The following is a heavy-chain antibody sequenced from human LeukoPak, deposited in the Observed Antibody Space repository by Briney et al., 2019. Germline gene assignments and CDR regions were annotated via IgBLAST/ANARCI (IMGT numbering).Heavy chain of an antibody. D-gene: IGHD5-18*01. CDR1: RFTFSSYG. CDR3: ARRATTERGHSYGLDF. J-gene: IGHJ4*02. Sequence: PGGSLRLSCAASRFTFSSYGMHWVRQAPGKGLEWVAVISYDGSNKYYADSVKDRFTISRDNSKNTLYLQMNSLRAEDTAMYYCARRATTERGHSYGLDFWGQGTLVTVSS. V-gene: IGHV3-30*03. CDR2: ISYDGSNK.